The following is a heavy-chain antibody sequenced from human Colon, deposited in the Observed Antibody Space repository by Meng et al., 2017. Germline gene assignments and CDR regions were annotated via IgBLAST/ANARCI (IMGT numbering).Heavy chain of an antibody. D-gene: IGHD4-17*01. CDR2: INHRGNT. J-gene: IGHJ5*02. V-gene: IGHV4-34*01. CDR1: GRFFSGYY. Sequence: QVQLQQWGAGLLKPSETLSLLCAGYGRFFSGYYWRWFRPPPGKGLEWIGEINHRGNTNYNPTLNIRVSVSVDTSKNQFSLNVTSVNAADTAIYYCARGEVTTSDLWSQGTLVTVSS. CDR3: ARGEVTTSDL.